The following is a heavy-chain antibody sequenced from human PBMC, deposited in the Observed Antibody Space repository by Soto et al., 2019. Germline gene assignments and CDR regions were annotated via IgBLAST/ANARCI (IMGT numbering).Heavy chain of an antibody. V-gene: IGHV3-23*01. CDR2: LLRSGSSA. CDR3: AKDAISGDGIWLMDS. D-gene: IGHD4-17*01. Sequence: GSLRLSCAASGFTFRNYAMTWARQAPGKGLEWVSSLLRSGSSAYYADSVRGRFTISSDTSANSLYLQMDNLRAEDTAIYYCAKDAISGDGIWLMDSWGQGTVVTVSS. J-gene: IGHJ5*02. CDR1: GFTFRNYA.